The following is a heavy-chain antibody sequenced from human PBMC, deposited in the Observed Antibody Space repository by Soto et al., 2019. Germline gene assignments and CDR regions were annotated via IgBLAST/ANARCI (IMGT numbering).Heavy chain of an antibody. CDR2: IGGSSGST. D-gene: IGHD2-2*01. CDR3: AKDRSSTSCDAFDY. CDR1: GFTFRSYA. Sequence: EVQLLESGGGLLQPGGSLRLSCAASGFTFRSYAMSWVRQAPGKGLEWVSAIGGSSGSTDYADSVKGRFTISSDNPKNTLFLQRNSLRAADTAVYYCAKDRSSTSCDAFDYWGQGTLVTFS. J-gene: IGHJ4*02. V-gene: IGHV3-23*01.